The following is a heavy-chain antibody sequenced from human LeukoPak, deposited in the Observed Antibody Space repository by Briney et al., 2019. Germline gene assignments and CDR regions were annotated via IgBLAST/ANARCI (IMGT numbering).Heavy chain of an antibody. CDR1: GYTFINYY. Sequence: ASVKVSFKASGYTFINYYMHWVRQAPGQGLEWMGIINPSGGSATYAQKIQGRVTSTRDTSTSTVYMELSSLRSDDTSVYYCAREGYGSGRRLGMDVWGQGTTVTVSS. CDR3: AREGYGSGRRLGMDV. V-gene: IGHV1-46*01. CDR2: INPSGGSA. J-gene: IGHJ6*02. D-gene: IGHD3-10*01.